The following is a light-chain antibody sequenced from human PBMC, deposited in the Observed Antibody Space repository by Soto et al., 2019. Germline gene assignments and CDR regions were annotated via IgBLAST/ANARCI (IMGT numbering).Light chain of an antibody. V-gene: IGKV1-39*01. J-gene: IGKJ3*01. CDR1: QSISSY. CDR2: AAS. Sequence: DIQMTQSPSSLSASVGDRVTITCRASQSISSYLNWYQQKPGKAPKLLIYAASSFQSGVPSRFSGSGSGTDVTLTISSLLHEDFATYYCQQSDSTPPFTFGPGTKVDIK. CDR3: QQSDSTPPFT.